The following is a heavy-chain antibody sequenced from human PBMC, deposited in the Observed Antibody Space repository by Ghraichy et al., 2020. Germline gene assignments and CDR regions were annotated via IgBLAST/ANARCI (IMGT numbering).Heavy chain of an antibody. Sequence: SQTLSLTCTVSGDSISSDNYYWGWFRQAPGKGLEWIGNIYYSGSTYYNPSLKSRLTMSVDTSKNQFSLKLKSVTAADTAVYYCTRHVPCGSDSCYSFFSAIFWFDPWGQGTLVTVSS. J-gene: IGHJ5*02. D-gene: IGHD2-2*02. CDR3: TRHVPCGSDSCYSFFSAIFWFDP. CDR2: IYYSGST. CDR1: GDSISSDNYY. V-gene: IGHV4-39*01.